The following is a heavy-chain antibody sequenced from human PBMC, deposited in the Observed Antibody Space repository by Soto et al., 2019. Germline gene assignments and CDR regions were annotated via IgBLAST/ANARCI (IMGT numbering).Heavy chain of an antibody. CDR2: IIPIFGTA. Sequence: SVKVSCKASGGPFGSYAISWVRQAPGQGLQWMGGIIPIFGTANYAQKFQGRVTITADESTSTAYMELSSLRSEDTAVYYCARGMKAVAGNAFDIWGQGTMVTVSS. CDR1: GGPFGSYA. D-gene: IGHD6-19*01. V-gene: IGHV1-69*13. CDR3: ARGMKAVAGNAFDI. J-gene: IGHJ3*02.